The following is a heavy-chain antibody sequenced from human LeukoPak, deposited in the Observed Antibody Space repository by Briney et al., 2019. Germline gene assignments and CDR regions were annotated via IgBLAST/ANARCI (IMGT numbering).Heavy chain of an antibody. V-gene: IGHV4-34*01. D-gene: IGHD2-2*02. CDR1: GGSFSGYY. CDR3: ARGGCSSTSCCTGGFDY. J-gene: IGHJ4*02. Sequence: SETLSPTCAVYGGSFSGYYWSWIRQPPGKGQEWIGEINHSGSTNYNPSLKSRVTISVDTSKNQFSLKLSSVTAADTAVYYCARGGCSSTSCCTGGFDYWGQGTLVTVSS. CDR2: INHSGST.